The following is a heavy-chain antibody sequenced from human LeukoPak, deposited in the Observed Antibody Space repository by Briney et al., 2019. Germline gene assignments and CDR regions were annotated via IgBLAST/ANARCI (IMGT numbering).Heavy chain of an antibody. CDR2: INPNSGGT. CDR3: VRGAQERRGMDV. J-gene: IGHJ6*02. Sequence: ASVKVSCKASGYTFTGYYMHWVRQAPGQGLEWMGRINPNSGGTNYAQKFQGRVTMTRDSSISTAYMELSRLRSDDTAVYYCVRGAQERRGMDVWGQGTPVTVSS. CDR1: GYTFTGYY. V-gene: IGHV1-2*06.